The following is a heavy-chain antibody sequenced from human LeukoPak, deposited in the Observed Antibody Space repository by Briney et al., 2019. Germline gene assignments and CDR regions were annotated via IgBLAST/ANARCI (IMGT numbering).Heavy chain of an antibody. CDR2: IWYDGSNK. Sequence: GRSLRLSPAASVFTLSSYGMHWVRQAPGKGGEWVAFIWYDGSNKYYADSVKGRFTISRDNSKNTLYLQMNSLRAEETAVYYCARRFGEFLDYWGQGTLVTVSS. V-gene: IGHV3-33*01. CDR1: VFTLSSYG. CDR3: ARRFGEFLDY. D-gene: IGHD3-10*01. J-gene: IGHJ4*02.